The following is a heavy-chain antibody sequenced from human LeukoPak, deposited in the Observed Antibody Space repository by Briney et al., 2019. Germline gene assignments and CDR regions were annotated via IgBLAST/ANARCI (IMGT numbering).Heavy chain of an antibody. D-gene: IGHD1-14*01. CDR3: ASRPEVEPDMGTWFDP. CDR1: GGSISSYY. V-gene: IGHV4-59*01. CDR2: IYYSGST. J-gene: IGHJ5*02. Sequence: PSETLSLTCTVSGGSISSYYWSWIRQPPGKGLEWIGYIYYSGSTNYNPSLKSRVTISVDTSKNQFSLKLSSVTAADTAVYYCASRPEVEPDMGTWFDPWGQGTLVTVSS.